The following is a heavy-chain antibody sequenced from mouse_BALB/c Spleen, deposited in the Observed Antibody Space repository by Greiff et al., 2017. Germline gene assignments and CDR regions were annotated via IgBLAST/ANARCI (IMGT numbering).Heavy chain of an antibody. V-gene: IGHV8-12*01. CDR1: GFSLSTSGMG. Sequence: QVTLKESGPGILQPSQTLSLSCSFSGFSLSTSGMGVSWIRQPSGKGLEWLAHIYWDDDKRYNPFLKSRLTISKDTSRNQVFLKITSVDTADAATYYCARSRGNYEDYWGQGTTLTVSA. CDR2: IYWDDDK. J-gene: IGHJ2*01. D-gene: IGHD2-1*01. CDR3: ARSRGNYEDY.